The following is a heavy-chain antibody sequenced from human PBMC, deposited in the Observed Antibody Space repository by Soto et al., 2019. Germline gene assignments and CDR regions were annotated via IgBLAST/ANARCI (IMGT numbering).Heavy chain of an antibody. J-gene: IGHJ6*02. Sequence: IWIRQPAGKGLEWIGRIYTSGSTNYNPSLKSRVTMSVDTSKNQFSLKLSSVTAADTAVYYCARDPGPAAPNYYYYYGMDVWGQGTTVTVSS. D-gene: IGHD2-2*01. CDR3: ARDPGPAAPNYYYYYGMDV. V-gene: IGHV4-4*07. CDR2: IYTSGST.